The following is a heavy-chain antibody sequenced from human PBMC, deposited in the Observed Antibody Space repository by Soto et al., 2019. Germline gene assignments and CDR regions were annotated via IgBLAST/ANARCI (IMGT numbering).Heavy chain of an antibody. CDR1: GYTFTDYH. CDR2: ISPHSGGT. D-gene: IGHD3-22*01. Sequence: ASVKVSCKASGYTFTDYHIHWVRQAPGQGLEWMGWISPHSGGTNYAQKFQGRVTMTWDTSISTAYLELSRLRSDDTAVYFCVTFMILDVSLDYWGLGTLVTVSS. V-gene: IGHV1-2*02. CDR3: VTFMILDVSLDY. J-gene: IGHJ4*02.